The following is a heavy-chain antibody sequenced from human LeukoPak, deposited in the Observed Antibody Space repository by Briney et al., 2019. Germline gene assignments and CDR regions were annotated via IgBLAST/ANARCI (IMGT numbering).Heavy chain of an antibody. V-gene: IGHV1-8*03. Sequence: ASVKVSCKASGYTFTGYYMHWVRQATGQGLEWMGWMNPNSGNTGYAQKFQGRVTITRNTSISTAYMELSSLRSEDTAVYYCARNSAAGYSSGGDFDYWGQGTLVTVSS. J-gene: IGHJ4*02. CDR3: ARNSAAGYSSGGDFDY. CDR1: GYTFTGYY. D-gene: IGHD6-19*01. CDR2: MNPNSGNT.